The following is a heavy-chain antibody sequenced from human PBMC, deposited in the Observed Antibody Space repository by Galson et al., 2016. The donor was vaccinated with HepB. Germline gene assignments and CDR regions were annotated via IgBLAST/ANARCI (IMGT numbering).Heavy chain of an antibody. D-gene: IGHD2-2*01. CDR1: GFVLTELT. V-gene: IGHV1-24*01. J-gene: IGHJ4*02. CDR3: VAMDCSSTSCTLVS. Sequence: SVKVSCKVSGFVLTELTMHWVRQAPGEGLEWMGGLDPEKGNTIYSQKFQDRVTMTEDTSADTAYMDLRSLRSDDTAVYYCVAMDCSSTSCTLVSWGQGTLVTVSS. CDR2: LDPEKGNT.